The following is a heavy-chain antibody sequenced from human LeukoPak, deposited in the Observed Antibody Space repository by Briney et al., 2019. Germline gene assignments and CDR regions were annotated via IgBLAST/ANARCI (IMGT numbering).Heavy chain of an antibody. J-gene: IGHJ4*02. CDR2: IHYSGST. D-gene: IGHD5-18*01. CDR3: ARGRMDTAMALLHY. V-gene: IGHV4-59*08. Sequence: PSETLSLTCTVSGGSISSYYWSWIRQPPGKGLEWIGSIHYSGSTTYNPSLKSRVTISVDTSKNQFSLKLSSVTAADTAVYYCARGRMDTAMALLHYWGQGTLVTVSS. CDR1: GGSISSYY.